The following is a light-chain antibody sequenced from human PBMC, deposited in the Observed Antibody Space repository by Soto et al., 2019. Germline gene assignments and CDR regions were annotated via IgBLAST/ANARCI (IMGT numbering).Light chain of an antibody. J-gene: IGKJ1*01. Sequence: EIVLTQSPGTLSLSPGERATLSCRASQSVSSSYLAWYQQKPGQAPRLLIYGASSRATGIPDRFSGSGSGTDFTLTISRLEPEDFAVYYCQQYGSSQPIRAFGQGTKVDIX. CDR3: QQYGSSQPIRA. V-gene: IGKV3-20*01. CDR2: GAS. CDR1: QSVSSSY.